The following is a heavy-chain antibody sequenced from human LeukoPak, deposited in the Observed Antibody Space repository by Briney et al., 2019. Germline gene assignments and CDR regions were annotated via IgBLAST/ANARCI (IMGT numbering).Heavy chain of an antibody. CDR2: ISSNGGST. CDR1: GFTFSSYA. CDR3: ARDLDGYNYGAFDI. V-gene: IGHV3-64*01. J-gene: IGHJ3*02. Sequence: GGSLRLSCAASGFTFSSYAMHWVRQAPGKGLEYVSAISSNGGSTYYANSVKGRFTISRDNSKNTLYLQMGSLRAEDMAVYYCARDLDGYNYGAFDIWGQGTMVTVSS. D-gene: IGHD5-24*01.